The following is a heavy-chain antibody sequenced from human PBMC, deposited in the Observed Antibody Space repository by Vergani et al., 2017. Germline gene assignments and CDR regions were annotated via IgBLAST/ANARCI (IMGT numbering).Heavy chain of an antibody. CDR1: GYTFTSYD. V-gene: IGHV1-8*01. Sequence: QVQLVQSGAEVKKPGASVKVSCKASGYTFTSYDIIWVRQATGQGLEWMGWMNPNSGNTGYAQKFQGRVTMTRNTSISTAYMELSSLRSEDTTVYYCARGLSRFGSGYPGYWGQGTLVTVSS. CDR2: MNPNSGNT. J-gene: IGHJ4*02. D-gene: IGHD3-22*01. CDR3: ARGLSRFGSGYPGY.